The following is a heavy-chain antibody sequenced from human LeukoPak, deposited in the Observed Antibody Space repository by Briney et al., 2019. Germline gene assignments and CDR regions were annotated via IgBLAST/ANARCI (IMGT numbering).Heavy chain of an antibody. CDR2: INHSGST. D-gene: IGHD6-6*01. V-gene: IGHV4-34*01. Sequence: SETLSLTCAVYGGSFSGYYWSWIRQPPGKGLEWIGEINHSGSTNYNPSLKSRVTISVDTSKNQFSLKLSSVTAADTAVYYCARESVVTPTRAFDIWGQGTMVTVSS. J-gene: IGHJ3*02. CDR3: ARESVVTPTRAFDI. CDR1: GGSFSGYY.